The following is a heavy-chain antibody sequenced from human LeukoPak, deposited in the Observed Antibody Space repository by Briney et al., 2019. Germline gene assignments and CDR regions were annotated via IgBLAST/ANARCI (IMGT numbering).Heavy chain of an antibody. Sequence: GGSLRLSCAASGFTFSSYYMNWVRQAPGKGLEWVSYISSSSSTIYYADSVKGRFTISRDNAKNSLYLQMSSLRDEDTAVYYCARGFSVADYWGQGTLVTVSS. V-gene: IGHV3-48*02. CDR2: ISSSSSTI. J-gene: IGHJ4*02. CDR3: ARGFSVADY. CDR1: GFTFSSYY. D-gene: IGHD2-21*01.